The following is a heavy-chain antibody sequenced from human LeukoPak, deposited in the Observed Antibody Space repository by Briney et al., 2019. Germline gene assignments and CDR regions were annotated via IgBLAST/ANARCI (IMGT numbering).Heavy chain of an antibody. Sequence: GASVKVSCKASGYTFTSYYMHWVRQAPGKGLEWMGGFDPEDGETIHAQKFQGRVTMTEDTSTDTAYMELSSLRSEDTAVYYCAAYYDSSGYYRYYFDYWGQGTLVTVSS. D-gene: IGHD3-22*01. J-gene: IGHJ4*02. CDR3: AAYYDSSGYYRYYFDY. V-gene: IGHV1-24*01. CDR1: GYTFTSYY. CDR2: FDPEDGET.